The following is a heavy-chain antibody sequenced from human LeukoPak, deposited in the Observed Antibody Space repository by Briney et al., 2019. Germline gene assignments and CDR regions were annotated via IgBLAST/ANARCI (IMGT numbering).Heavy chain of an antibody. CDR2: IYYSGGT. J-gene: IGHJ4*02. CDR3: ARSVSAAAGTDVFY. V-gene: IGHV4-39*01. Sequence: SETLSLTCTVSGGSISSSSYYWGWIRQPPGKGLEWIGSIYYSGGTYYNPSLKSRVTISVDTSKNQFSLKLSSVTAADTAVYYCARSVSAAAGTDVFYWGQGTLVTVSS. CDR1: GGSISSSSYY. D-gene: IGHD6-13*01.